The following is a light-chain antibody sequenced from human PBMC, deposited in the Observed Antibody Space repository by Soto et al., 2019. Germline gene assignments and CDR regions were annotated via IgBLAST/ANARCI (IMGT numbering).Light chain of an antibody. CDR1: ISDFVVYNY. Sequence: QSALTQPASVSGSPGQSITISCTGTISDFVVYNYVSWYQQHPGKASKLMIYGVSNRPSGVSNRFSGSKSGNTASLTISGLQADDEADYYCSSHTISSALQVFGTGTKVTV. V-gene: IGLV2-14*01. CDR2: GVS. CDR3: SSHTISSALQV. J-gene: IGLJ1*01.